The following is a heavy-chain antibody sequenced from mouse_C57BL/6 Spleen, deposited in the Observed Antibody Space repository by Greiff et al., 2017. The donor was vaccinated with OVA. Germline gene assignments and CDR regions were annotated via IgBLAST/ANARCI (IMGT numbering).Heavy chain of an antibody. CDR3: ARHSNSPYAMDY. J-gene: IGHJ4*01. Sequence: EVQLVESGGDLVKPGGSLKLSCAASGFTFSSYGMSWVRQTPDKRLEWVATISSGGSYTYYPDSVKGRFTISRDNAKNTLYMQMSSLKSEDTAMYYCARHSNSPYAMDYWGQGTSVTVSS. D-gene: IGHD2-5*01. V-gene: IGHV5-6*01. CDR2: ISSGGSYT. CDR1: GFTFSSYG.